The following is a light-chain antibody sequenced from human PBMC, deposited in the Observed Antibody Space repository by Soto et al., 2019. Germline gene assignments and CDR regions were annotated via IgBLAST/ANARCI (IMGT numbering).Light chain of an antibody. CDR2: GAS. J-gene: IGKJ4*01. CDR3: QQDGSSPPLT. CDR1: QSVSGSY. V-gene: IGKV3-20*01. Sequence: EIVLTQSPGTLSLSPGERATLSCRASQSVSGSYLAWYQQKPGQAPRLLIYGASSRATGIPDRFSGSGSGTDFTLTISRLEPEDFAVYYCQQDGSSPPLTFGGGTKVDIK.